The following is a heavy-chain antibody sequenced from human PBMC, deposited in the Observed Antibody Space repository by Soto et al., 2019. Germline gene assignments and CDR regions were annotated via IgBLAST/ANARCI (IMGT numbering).Heavy chain of an antibody. J-gene: IGHJ6*02. CDR2: ISSSSSYI. Sequence: PGGSLRLSCAASGFTFSSYSMNLVRQAPGKGLEWVSSISSSSSYIYYADSVKGRFTISRDNAKNSLYLQMNSLRAEDTAVYYCARTNKYYYDSSGYYLYGMDVWGQGTTVTVSS. CDR3: ARTNKYYYDSSGYYLYGMDV. CDR1: GFTFSSYS. V-gene: IGHV3-21*01. D-gene: IGHD3-22*01.